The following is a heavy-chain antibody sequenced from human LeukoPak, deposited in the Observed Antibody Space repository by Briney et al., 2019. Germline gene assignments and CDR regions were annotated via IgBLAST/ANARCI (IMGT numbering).Heavy chain of an antibody. V-gene: IGHV3-20*04. CDR2: INWNGGST. J-gene: IGHJ3*02. D-gene: IGHD3-3*01. CDR1: GFTFDDYG. Sequence: PGGSLRLSCAASGFTFDDYGMSWVRQAPGKGLEWVSGINWNGGSTGYADSVKGRFTISRDNAKNSLYLQMNSLRAEDTALYYCARNIWSGYSGAFDIWGQGTMVTVSS. CDR3: ARNIWSGYSGAFDI.